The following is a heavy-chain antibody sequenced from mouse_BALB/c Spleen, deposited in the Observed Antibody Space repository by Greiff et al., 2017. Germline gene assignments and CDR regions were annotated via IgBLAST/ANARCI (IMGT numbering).Heavy chain of an antibody. D-gene: IGHD1-1*01. CDR3: ATYGRSRYYYAMDY. J-gene: IGHJ4*01. V-gene: IGHV2-9*02. Sequence: VQLQQSGPGLVAPSQSLSITCTVSGFSLTSYGVHWVRQPPGKGLEWLGVIWAGGSTNYNSALMSRLSISKDNSKSQVFLKMNSLQTDDTAMYYCATYGRSRYYYAMDYWGQGTSVTVSS. CDR2: IWAGGST. CDR1: GFSLTSYG.